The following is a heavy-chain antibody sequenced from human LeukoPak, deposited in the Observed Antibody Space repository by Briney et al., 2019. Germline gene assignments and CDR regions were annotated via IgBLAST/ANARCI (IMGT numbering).Heavy chain of an antibody. D-gene: IGHD3-16*01. CDR3: ARDWGAEGSYFDY. CDR1: GFTFSSYS. V-gene: IGHV3-21*01. CDR2: ISSSSSYI. Sequence: PGGSLRLSCAASGFTFSSYSMNWVRQAPGKGLEWVSSISSSSSYIYYADSVKGRFTISRDNAKNSLYLQMNSLRAEDTAVYYCARDWGAEGSYFDYWGQGTLVTVSS. J-gene: IGHJ4*02.